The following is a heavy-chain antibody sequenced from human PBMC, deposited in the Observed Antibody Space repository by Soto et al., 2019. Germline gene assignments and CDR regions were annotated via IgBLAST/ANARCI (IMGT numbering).Heavy chain of an antibody. CDR3: ARGSDGYNPDYFDH. D-gene: IGHD5-12*01. CDR1: GFTFSSYS. J-gene: IGHJ4*02. V-gene: IGHV3-30-3*01. CDR2: ISYDGSKK. Sequence: PVGSLRLSGAAFGFTFSSYSMYWVRQAPGKGLEWVAVISYDGSKKYYADSVKGRFTISRDNSKNTLYLKMNNLRTEDTAIYYCARGSDGYNPDYFDHWGQGTLVTVSS.